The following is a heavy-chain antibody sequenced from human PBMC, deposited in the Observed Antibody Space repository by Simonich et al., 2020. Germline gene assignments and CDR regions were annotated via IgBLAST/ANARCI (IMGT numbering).Heavy chain of an antibody. V-gene: IGHV3-53*04. Sequence: VQMVESGGGVVQPGRSLRLSCAASGFTVSSNYMSWCRRAPGKGREWVSVIYSGGSTYYADSVKGRFTISRHNSKNTLYLKMNSLRAEDTAVYYCVSHSSGWYWGQGTLVTVSS. CDR2: IYSGGST. CDR3: VSHSSGWY. J-gene: IGHJ4*02. CDR1: GFTVSSNY. D-gene: IGHD6-19*01.